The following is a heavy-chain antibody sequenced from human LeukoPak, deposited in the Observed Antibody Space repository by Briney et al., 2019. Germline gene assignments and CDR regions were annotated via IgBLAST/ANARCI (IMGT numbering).Heavy chain of an antibody. D-gene: IGHD1-26*01. V-gene: IGHV3-9*01. CDR1: GFTFDDYA. Sequence: GGSLRLSCAASGFTFDDYAVHWVRQAPGKGLEWVSGINWNSGSIDYADSVKGRFTISRDNSKNSLYLQMNSLRAEDTALYYCAKGGGSYSSYYYYYYMDVWGKGTTVTVSS. CDR3: AKGGGSYSSYYYYYYMDV. J-gene: IGHJ6*03. CDR2: INWNSGSI.